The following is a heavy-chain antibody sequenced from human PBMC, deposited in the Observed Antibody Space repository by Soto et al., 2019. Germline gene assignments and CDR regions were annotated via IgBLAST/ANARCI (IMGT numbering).Heavy chain of an antibody. CDR2: ISSSGSTI. CDR1: GFTFSDYY. J-gene: IGHJ6*02. CDR3: AGGIVGVGGGTYGMDV. Sequence: QVQLVEPGGGLVKPGGSLRLSCAASGFTFSDYYMSWIRQAPGQGLEWVSYISSSGSTIYYADTVKGRFTISRDNAKNSLYLKMNSLRGEDTAVYYCAGGIVGVGGGTYGMDVWGQGTTVTVSS. V-gene: IGHV3-11*01. D-gene: IGHD2-15*01.